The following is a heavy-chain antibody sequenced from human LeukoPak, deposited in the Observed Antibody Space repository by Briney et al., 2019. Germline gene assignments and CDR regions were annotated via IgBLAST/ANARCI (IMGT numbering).Heavy chain of an antibody. Sequence: GGSLRLSCAASGFTFSSYAMHWVRQAPGKGLEWVAVISYDGSNKYYADSVKGRFTISRDNSKNTLYLQMNSLRAEDTAVYYCARWSLVGAARLDYWGQGTLVTVSS. CDR2: ISYDGSNK. CDR3: ARWSLVGAARLDY. J-gene: IGHJ4*02. CDR1: GFTFSSYA. V-gene: IGHV3-30-3*01. D-gene: IGHD1-26*01.